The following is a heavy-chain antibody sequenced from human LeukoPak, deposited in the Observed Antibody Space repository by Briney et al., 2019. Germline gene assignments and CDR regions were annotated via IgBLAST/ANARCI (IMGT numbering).Heavy chain of an antibody. Sequence: SETLSLTCTVSGGSISSYYWSWIRQPPGKGLEWIGYIYYSGSTNYNPSLKSRVTISVDTSKNQFSLKLSSVTAADTAVYYCARGPPYDFWSGYYIPYYYYYGMDVWGQGTTVTVSS. J-gene: IGHJ6*02. CDR1: GGSISSYY. CDR2: IYYSGST. V-gene: IGHV4-59*08. D-gene: IGHD3-3*01. CDR3: ARGPPYDFWSGYYIPYYYYYGMDV.